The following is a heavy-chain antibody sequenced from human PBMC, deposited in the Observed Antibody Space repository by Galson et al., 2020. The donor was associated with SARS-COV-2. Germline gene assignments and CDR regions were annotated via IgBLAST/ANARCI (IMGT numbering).Heavy chain of an antibody. D-gene: IGHD6-19*01. CDR2: IYSSGST. Sequence: SETLSLTCTVSGGSISTYYWSWIRQPPGKGLEWIGYIYSSGSTHYTPSLKSRVTISVDTSKNQFSLKLSSVTAADTAVHYCARGGGQWLDGGYFQYWGQGTLVTVSS. CDR3: ARGGGQWLDGGYFQY. CDR1: GGSISTYY. V-gene: IGHV4-59*13. J-gene: IGHJ1*01.